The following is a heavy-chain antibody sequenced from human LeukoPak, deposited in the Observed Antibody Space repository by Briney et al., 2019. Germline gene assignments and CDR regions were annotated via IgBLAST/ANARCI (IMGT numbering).Heavy chain of an antibody. D-gene: IGHD6-6*01. CDR3: AKGWDSSGY. J-gene: IGHJ4*02. CDR2: ISGSGGST. V-gene: IGHV3-23*01. Sequence: PGGSLRLSCAASGFTFSSYAMSWVRQAPGKGLEWVSAISGSGGSTYYADSVKGRFTISRDNAKNSLYLQMDSLRAEDTAVYYCAKGWDSSGYWGQGTLVTVSS. CDR1: GFTFSSYA.